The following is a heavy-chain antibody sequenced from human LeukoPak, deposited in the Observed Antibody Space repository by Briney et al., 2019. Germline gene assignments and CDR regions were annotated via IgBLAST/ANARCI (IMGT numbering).Heavy chain of an antibody. CDR3: ARMTLAHYFDY. J-gene: IGHJ4*02. CDR1: GYSISSGYY. CDR2: IYYRGTT. Sequence: PSETLSLTCTVSGYSISSGYYWGWIRQPPGKGLEWIGNIYYRGTTYYTPSLKSRLTISVDTSKNQFSLKLSPVTATDTAVYYCARMTLAHYFDYWGQGTLVSVSS. V-gene: IGHV4-38-2*02.